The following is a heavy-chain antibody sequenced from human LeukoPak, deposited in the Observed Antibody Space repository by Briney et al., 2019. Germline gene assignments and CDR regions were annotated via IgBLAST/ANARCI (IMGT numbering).Heavy chain of an antibody. CDR1: GGSISSSNW. J-gene: IGHJ6*03. V-gene: IGHV4-4*02. Sequence: SETLSLTCAVSGGSISSSNWWSWVRQPPGKGLEWIGEIYHSGSTNYNPSLKSRVTISVDKSKNQFSLKLSSVTAADTAVYYCARAGTSRYDFWSGYSDYYYYYMDVWGKGTTVTVSS. CDR2: IYHSGST. CDR3: ARAGTSRYDFWSGYSDYYYYYMDV. D-gene: IGHD3-3*01.